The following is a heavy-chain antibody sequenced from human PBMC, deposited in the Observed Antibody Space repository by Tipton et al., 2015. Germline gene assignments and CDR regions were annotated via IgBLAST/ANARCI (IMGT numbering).Heavy chain of an antibody. CDR1: GFAFSFLG. Sequence: SLRLSCAASGFAFSFLGMYWVRQAPGKGLEWVAVVSFDGSNQYYADSVKGRFTISRDNSKNTLDLQMNSLRPEDTAVYYCAKVAPMVRGVIDYWGQGTLVTVSS. V-gene: IGHV3-30*18. CDR3: AKVAPMVRGVIDY. J-gene: IGHJ4*02. D-gene: IGHD3-10*01. CDR2: VSFDGSNQ.